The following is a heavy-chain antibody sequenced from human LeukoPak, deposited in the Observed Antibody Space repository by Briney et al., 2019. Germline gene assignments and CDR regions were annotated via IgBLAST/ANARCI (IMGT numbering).Heavy chain of an antibody. J-gene: IGHJ3*02. CDR1: GYTFTDYY. D-gene: IGHD6-13*01. V-gene: IGHV1-2*02. CDR3: ASLYGAKDPYSSSLSDSPPHAFDI. Sequence: ASVKVSCKASGYTFTDYYMHWVRQAPGQGLEWMGWINPNSGGTNYAQKFQGRVTMTRDTSISTAYLQWSSLKASDTAMYYCASLYGAKDPYSSSLSDSPPHAFDIWGQGTMVTVSS. CDR2: INPNSGGT.